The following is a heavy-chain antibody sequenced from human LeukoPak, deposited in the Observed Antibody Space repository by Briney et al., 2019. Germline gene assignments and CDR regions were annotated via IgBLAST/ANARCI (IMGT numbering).Heavy chain of an antibody. CDR1: GGTFSSYA. V-gene: IGHV1-69*04. D-gene: IGHD1-26*01. Sequence: GASVKVSCKASGGTFSSYAISWVRQAPGQGLEWMGRIIPILGIANYAQKFQGRFTITADKSTNTAYMELSSLRSEDTAVYYCAIIVGAMGTAPTFDYWRQGTLVTVSS. J-gene: IGHJ4*02. CDR3: AIIVGAMGTAPTFDY. CDR2: IIPILGIA.